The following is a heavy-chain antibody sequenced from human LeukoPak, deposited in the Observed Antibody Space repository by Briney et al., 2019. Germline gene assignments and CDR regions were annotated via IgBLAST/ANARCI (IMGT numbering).Heavy chain of an antibody. J-gene: IGHJ4*02. Sequence: SETLSLTCAVSGYSISSGYYWGWIRQPPGKGLEWIGSTYHSGSTYYNPSLKSRVTISVDTSKNQFSLKLSSVTAADTAVYYCASQYYDILTGYYTGKYYFDYWGQGTLVTVSS. CDR1: GYSISSGYY. D-gene: IGHD3-9*01. CDR2: TYHSGST. V-gene: IGHV4-38-2*01. CDR3: ASQYYDILTGYYTGKYYFDY.